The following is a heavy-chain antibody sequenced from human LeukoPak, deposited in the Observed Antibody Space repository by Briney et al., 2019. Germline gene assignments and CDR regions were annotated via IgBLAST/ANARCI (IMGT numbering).Heavy chain of an antibody. CDR3: ARDPQINWFDP. CDR2: IYYSGST. V-gene: IGHV4-39*07. Sequence: ASETLSLTCTVSGGSISSSSYYWGWNRQPPGKGLEWIGSIYYSGSTYYNPSLKSRVTISVDTSKNQFSLKLSSVTAADTAVYYCARDPQINWFDPWGQGTLVTVSS. CDR1: GGSISSSSYY. J-gene: IGHJ5*02.